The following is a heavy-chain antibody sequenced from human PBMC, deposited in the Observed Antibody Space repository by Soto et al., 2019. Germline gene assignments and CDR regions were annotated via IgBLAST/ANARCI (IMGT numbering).Heavy chain of an antibody. Sequence: ASVKVSCKASGYTFTSYYMHWVRQAPGQGLEWMGIINPSGGSTSYAQKFQGRVTMTRDTSTSTVYMELSSLRSEDTAVYYCVRTSTYYYDSSGRRDAFDIWGQGTMVTVSS. CDR1: GYTFTSYY. CDR3: VRTSTYYYDSSGRRDAFDI. D-gene: IGHD3-22*01. V-gene: IGHV1-46*01. J-gene: IGHJ3*02. CDR2: INPSGGST.